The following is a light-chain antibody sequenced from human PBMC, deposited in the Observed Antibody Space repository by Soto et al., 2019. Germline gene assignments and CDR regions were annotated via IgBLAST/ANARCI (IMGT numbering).Light chain of an antibody. CDR3: QQYGSSPLT. CDR1: QSVRSSY. V-gene: IGKV3-20*01. CDR2: GAS. Sequence: EVVLTQSPGTLSLSPGERATLSCRASQSVRSSYLAWYQQKPGQAPRLLIYGASSRATGIPDRFSGGGSGTGFTLTIRRLEPEDFAVYYCQQYGSSPLTFGGGTKVEIK. J-gene: IGKJ4*01.